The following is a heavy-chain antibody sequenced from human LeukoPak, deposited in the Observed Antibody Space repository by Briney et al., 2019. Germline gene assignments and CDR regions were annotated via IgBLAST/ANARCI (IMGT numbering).Heavy chain of an antibody. CDR1: GFTISSYS. V-gene: IGHV3-48*01. Sequence: GGSLRLSCAASGFTISSYSMNWVRQTPGKGLAWVSYISSSSSPIYYADSVKGRFTISRDNAKNSLYLQMNSLRAEDTAVYYCARDPGDIVVVPAAIPYYFDYWGQGTLVTVSS. D-gene: IGHD2-2*01. J-gene: IGHJ4*02. CDR3: ARDPGDIVVVPAAIPYYFDY. CDR2: ISSSSSPI.